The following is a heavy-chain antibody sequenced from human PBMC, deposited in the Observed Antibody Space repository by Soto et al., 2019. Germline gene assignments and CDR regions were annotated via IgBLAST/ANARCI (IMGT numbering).Heavy chain of an antibody. D-gene: IGHD3-22*01. CDR1: GDSISTFY. CDR2: VYYTGST. V-gene: IGHV4-59*01. CDR3: ARGRTVRNYADDSSDYFYFFDY. Sequence: TLSLTCTVSGDSISTFYCGWMRQPPGKELEWIGYVYYTGSTNYNPSLKSRVTISVDRSKNQFSLKLTSANAADTAVYYCARGRTVRNYADDSSDYFYFFDYWGQGTQVTVSS. J-gene: IGHJ4*02.